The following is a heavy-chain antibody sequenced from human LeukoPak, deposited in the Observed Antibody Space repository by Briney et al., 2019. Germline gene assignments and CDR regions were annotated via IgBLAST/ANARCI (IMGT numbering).Heavy chain of an antibody. V-gene: IGHV5-51*01. D-gene: IGHD6-13*01. CDR2: IYPGDSET. CDR3: ARLPAASGKRGYY. CDR1: GYTFSNSI. Sequence: GESLKISCKGSGYTFSNSIIGWVRQMPGKGREWMGIIYPGDSETRYSPSFQGQVTISADKSISTAYLQWSSLRSSDTPMFYCARLPAASGKRGYYWGQGTLVTVSS. J-gene: IGHJ4*02.